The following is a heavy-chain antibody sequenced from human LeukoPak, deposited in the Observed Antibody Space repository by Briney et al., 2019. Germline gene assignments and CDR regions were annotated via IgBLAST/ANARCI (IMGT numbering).Heavy chain of an antibody. CDR3: AREESRRESLFDY. Sequence: GASVKVSCKASGYTFTGYYMHWVRQAPGQGLEWMGWINPNSGGANYAQKFQGRVTMTRDTSISTAYMELSRLRSDDTAVYYCAREESRRESLFDYWAREPWSPSPQ. CDR1: GYTFTGYY. V-gene: IGHV1-2*02. CDR2: INPNSGGA. D-gene: IGHD2-2*01. J-gene: IGHJ4*02.